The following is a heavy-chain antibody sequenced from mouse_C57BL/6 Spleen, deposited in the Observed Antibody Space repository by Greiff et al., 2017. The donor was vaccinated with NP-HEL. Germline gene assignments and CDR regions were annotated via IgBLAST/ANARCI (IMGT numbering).Heavy chain of an antibody. D-gene: IGHD2-1*01. Sequence: QVQLQQSGPELVKPGASVKISCKASGYAFSSSWMNWVKQRPGKGLEWIGRIYPGDGDTNYNGKFKGKATLTADKSSSTAYMQLSSLTSEDSAVYFCARGYYGNYVYFDVWGTGTTVTVSS. CDR1: GYAFSSSW. V-gene: IGHV1-82*01. CDR2: IYPGDGDT. J-gene: IGHJ1*03. CDR3: ARGYYGNYVYFDV.